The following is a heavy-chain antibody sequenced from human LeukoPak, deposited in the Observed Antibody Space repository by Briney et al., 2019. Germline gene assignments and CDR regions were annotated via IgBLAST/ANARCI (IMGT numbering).Heavy chain of an antibody. CDR3: ARERQWELLHP. J-gene: IGHJ5*02. V-gene: IGHV4-39*07. CDR2: IYYSGST. D-gene: IGHD1-26*01. Sequence: PSETLSLTCTVSGGSISSSSYYWGWIRQPPGKGLEWIGSIYYSGSTYYNPSLKSRVTISVDTSKNQFSLKLSSVTAADTAVYYCARERQWELLHPWGQGTLVTVSS. CDR1: GGSISSSSYY.